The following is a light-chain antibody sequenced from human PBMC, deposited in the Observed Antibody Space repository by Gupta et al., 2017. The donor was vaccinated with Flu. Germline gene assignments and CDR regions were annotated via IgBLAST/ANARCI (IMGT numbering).Light chain of an antibody. J-gene: IGLJ2*01. Sequence: QSALTQPASVSGSPGQSITISCTGSSSDVGDYDYVSWYQRHPGKAPKLMIYEVSNRPSGVSNRFSGSKSGTPASLTISGLQAEDEADYYCSSYTSTTTSVLFGGGTKLTVL. V-gene: IGLV2-14*01. CDR2: EVS. CDR1: SSDVGDYDY. CDR3: SSYTSTTTSVL.